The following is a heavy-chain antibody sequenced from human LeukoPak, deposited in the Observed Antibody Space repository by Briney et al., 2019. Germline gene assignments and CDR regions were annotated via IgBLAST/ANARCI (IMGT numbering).Heavy chain of an antibody. CDR1: GFTLSSYE. J-gene: IGHJ4*02. D-gene: IGHD1-26*01. CDR2: ISSSGSTI. CDR3: ARGSYRPDY. V-gene: IGHV3-48*03. Sequence: GGSLRLSCAASGFTLSSYEMIWVRQAPGKGLEWVSYISSSGSTIYYADSVKGRFTVSRDNAENSLYLQMNSLRAEDTAVYYCARGSYRPDYWGQGTLVTVSS.